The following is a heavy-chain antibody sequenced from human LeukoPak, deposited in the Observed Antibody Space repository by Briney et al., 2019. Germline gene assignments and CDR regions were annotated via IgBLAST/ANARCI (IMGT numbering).Heavy chain of an antibody. CDR2: ISSNGGRT. D-gene: IGHD1-26*01. V-gene: IGHV3-64*01. CDR3: AREGGSHNYFYYYMDV. CDR1: GFTFSIYA. J-gene: IGHJ6*03. Sequence: PAGGSLRLSCAASGFTFSIYAMHWVRQAPGKGLEYVSAISSNGGRTYYANSVKGRFTISRDNSKNTLFLQMGRLRAEDMAAYYCAREGGSHNYFYYYMDVWSKGTTVTVSS.